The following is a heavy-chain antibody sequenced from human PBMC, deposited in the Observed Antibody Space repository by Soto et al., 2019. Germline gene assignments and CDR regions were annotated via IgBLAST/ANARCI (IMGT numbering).Heavy chain of an antibody. D-gene: IGHD3-22*01. CDR3: ARHFDSSGYYPEY. CDR1: GYRFTSYW. CDR2: IYPGDSDV. J-gene: IGHJ4*02. Sequence: ESLMISWQPCGYRFTSYWIAWVRQMPGKGLEWVGVIYPGDSDVKYSPSFEGHITISVDRSDSTAYLQWTSLKASDPAMYFWARHFDSSGYYPEYWGQGTQVTVSS. V-gene: IGHV5-51*01.